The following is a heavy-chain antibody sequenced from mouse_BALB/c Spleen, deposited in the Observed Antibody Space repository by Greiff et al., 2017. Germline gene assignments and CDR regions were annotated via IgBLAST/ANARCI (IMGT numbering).Heavy chain of an antibody. J-gene: IGHJ3*01. V-gene: IGHV14-3*02. CDR3: ARFDYDEAY. CDR2: IDPANGNT. CDR1: GFNIKDTY. Sequence: EVKLMESGAELVKPGASVELSCTASGFNIKDTYMHWVKQRPEQGLEWIGRIDPANGNTKYDPKFQGKATITADTSSNTAYLQLSSLTSEDTAVYYCARFDYDEAYWGQGTLVTVSA. D-gene: IGHD2-4*01.